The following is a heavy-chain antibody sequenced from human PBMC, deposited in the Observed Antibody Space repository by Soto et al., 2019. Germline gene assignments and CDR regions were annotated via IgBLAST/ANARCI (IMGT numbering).Heavy chain of an antibody. Sequence: EVQLVESGGGLVQPGGSLRLSCAASGFTFEASWMTWVRQAPGKGLEWVANIKQDGSEKYYVDSVKGRFTISRDNAKNSLYLQMNSMRVEDTAVYLSVREKISSWGQGTLVTVSS. CDR1: GFTFEASW. CDR3: VREKISS. V-gene: IGHV3-7*01. J-gene: IGHJ4*02. CDR2: IKQDGSEK.